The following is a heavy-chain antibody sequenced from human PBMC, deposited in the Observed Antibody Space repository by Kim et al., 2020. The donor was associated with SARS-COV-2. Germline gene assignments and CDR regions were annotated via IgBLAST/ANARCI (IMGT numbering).Heavy chain of an antibody. CDR3: VKFADFWSGYFDY. J-gene: IGHJ4*02. V-gene: IGHV3-64D*09. CDR1: GFTFSSYA. Sequence: GGSLRLSCSASGFTFSSYAMHWVRQAPGKGLEYVSAISSNGGSTYYADSVKGRFTISRDNSKNTLYLQMSSLRAEDTAVYYCVKFADFWSGYFDYWGQGTLVTVSS. D-gene: IGHD3-3*01. CDR2: ISSNGGST.